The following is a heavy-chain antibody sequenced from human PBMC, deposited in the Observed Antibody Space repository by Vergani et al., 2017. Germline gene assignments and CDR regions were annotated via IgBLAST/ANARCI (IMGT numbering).Heavy chain of an antibody. CDR3: AVPYGSGSYYPDY. V-gene: IGHV1-2*02. Sequence: QVQLVQSGAEVKKPGASVKVSCRASGYTFTDSQIHWFRQAPGQGLEWMGWINPNSGGTNYAQKFQGRVTMTRDTSISTAYMELSRLRSDDTAVYYCAVPYGSGSYYPDYWGQGTLVTVSS. D-gene: IGHD3-10*01. J-gene: IGHJ4*02. CDR1: GYTFTDSQ. CDR2: INPNSGGT.